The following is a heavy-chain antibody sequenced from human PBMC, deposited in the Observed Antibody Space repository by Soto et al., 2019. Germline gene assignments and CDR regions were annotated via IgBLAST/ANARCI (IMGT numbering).Heavy chain of an antibody. CDR3: ARSIRGPRRFNGMDV. D-gene: IGHD1-20*01. Sequence: PTLVNPTETLTLTCTFSGFSLTSPGMCVSWIRQSPGKALEWLALIERDDDDKYYSTSLKTRLTISKDTRKNQVVLTMANMEPADTATYYCARSIRGPRRFNGMDVWGQGTTVTVSS. CDR1: GFSLTSPGMC. CDR2: IERDDDDK. V-gene: IGHV2-70*13. J-gene: IGHJ6*02.